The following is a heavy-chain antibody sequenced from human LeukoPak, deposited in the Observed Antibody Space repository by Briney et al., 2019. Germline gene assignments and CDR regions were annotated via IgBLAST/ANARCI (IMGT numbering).Heavy chain of an antibody. Sequence: GGSLRLSRAASGFTFSSYGMHWVRQAPGKGLEWVAVIWYDGSNKYYADSVKGRFTISRDNSKNTLYLQMNSLRAEDTAVYYCARDKSPIVVVTNNWFDPWGQGTLVTVSS. CDR3: ARDKSPIVVVTNNWFDP. CDR1: GFTFSSYG. D-gene: IGHD3-22*01. J-gene: IGHJ5*02. CDR2: IWYDGSNK. V-gene: IGHV3-33*01.